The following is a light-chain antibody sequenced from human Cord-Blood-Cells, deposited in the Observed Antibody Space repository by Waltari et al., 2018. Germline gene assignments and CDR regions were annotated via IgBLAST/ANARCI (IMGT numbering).Light chain of an antibody. Sequence: DIQLTQSPSSLSASVGDRVTITCRASQGISSYLNCYRQKPGKIPKLLIYSESNLKSGVPSRLSCSGSVTDFTLTNSSLQPESVATEYGQPTYNAPPTFGQGTKVEIK. V-gene: IGKV1-27*01. CDR1: QGISSY. J-gene: IGKJ1*01. CDR3: QPTYNAPPT. CDR2: SES.